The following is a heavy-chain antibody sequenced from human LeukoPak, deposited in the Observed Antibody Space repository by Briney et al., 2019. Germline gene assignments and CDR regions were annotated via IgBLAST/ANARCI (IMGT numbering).Heavy chain of an antibody. CDR1: GGSISSYY. V-gene: IGHV4-59*01. D-gene: IGHD3-10*01. Sequence: PETLSLTCTVSGGSISSYYWSWLRQPPGKGLKWIGYIYYSGSTNYNPSLKSRVTISVDTSKNQFSLRLNSVTAADTAVYYCAREGTMVRGLAFDIWGQGTMVTVSS. J-gene: IGHJ3*02. CDR3: AREGTMVRGLAFDI. CDR2: IYYSGST.